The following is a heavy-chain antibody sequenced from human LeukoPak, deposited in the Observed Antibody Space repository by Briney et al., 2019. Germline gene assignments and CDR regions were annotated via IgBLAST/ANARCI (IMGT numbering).Heavy chain of an antibody. J-gene: IGHJ4*02. CDR2: ISGSGGST. V-gene: IGHV3-23*01. Sequence: GGSLRLSCAASGFTFSSYAMSWVRQAPGKGLEWVSGISGSGGSTDYADSVKGRFTISRDNSKNTLDLQMNSLRADDTALYYCARRSRTETSFTGFDYWGQGSLVTVSS. CDR3: ARRSRTETSFTGFDY. CDR1: GFTFSSYA. D-gene: IGHD2/OR15-2a*01.